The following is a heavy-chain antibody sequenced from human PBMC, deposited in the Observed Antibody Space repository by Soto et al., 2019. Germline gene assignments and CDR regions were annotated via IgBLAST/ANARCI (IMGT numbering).Heavy chain of an antibody. CDR2: IHYSGTT. D-gene: IGHD2-2*01. CDR1: GGSLSSDDYY. V-gene: IGHV4-30-4*08. Sequence: PSETLSLTCTVSGGSLSSDDYYWTWIRQPPGKGLEWLGRIHYSGTTYYNPSLRSRLTMSMDSSRNQFSLRLTSVTAADTAMYYRARATAYCGRTTCYPFDYWGQGIQVTVSS. CDR3: ARATAYCGRTTCYPFDY. J-gene: IGHJ4*02.